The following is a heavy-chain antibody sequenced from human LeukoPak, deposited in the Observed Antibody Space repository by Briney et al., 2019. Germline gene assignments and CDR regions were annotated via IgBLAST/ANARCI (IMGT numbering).Heavy chain of an antibody. CDR3: ARDPSSGWYLKGWFDP. J-gene: IGHJ5*02. CDR1: GFTFSTYA. CDR2: DSGSGGNT. D-gene: IGHD6-19*01. Sequence: GGSLRLSCAASGFTFSTYAMSWVRQAPGKGLEWVASDSGSGGNTHYADSVKGRFTISRDNSKNTLSLQMNSLRAEDTAVYYCARDPSSGWYLKGWFDPWGQGTLVTVSS. V-gene: IGHV3-23*01.